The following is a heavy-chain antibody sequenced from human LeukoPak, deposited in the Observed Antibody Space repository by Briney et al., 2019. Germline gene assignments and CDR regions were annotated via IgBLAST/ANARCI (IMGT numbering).Heavy chain of an antibody. J-gene: IGHJ5*02. V-gene: IGHV3-30*04. CDR2: ISYDGSNK. Sequence: PGRSLRLSCAASGFTFSSYAMHWVRQAPGKGLEWVAVISYDGSNKYYADSVKGRFTISRDNSKNTLYLQMNSLRAEDTAVYYCAKDGGIAAAGSRFDPWGQGTLVTVSS. CDR1: GFTFSSYA. CDR3: AKDGGIAAAGSRFDP. D-gene: IGHD6-13*01.